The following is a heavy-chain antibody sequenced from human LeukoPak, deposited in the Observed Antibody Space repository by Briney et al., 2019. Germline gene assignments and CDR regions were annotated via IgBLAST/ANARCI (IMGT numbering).Heavy chain of an antibody. V-gene: IGHV4-59*01. D-gene: IGHD3-22*01. Sequence: SETLSLTCTVSGGSIGSYYWSWIRQPPGKGLEWIGYIFYTGSTNYNSSLKSRVTISIDTSENQFSLKLSSVTAADTAVYHCARAGFFYDTSGYNDAFDIWGQGTMVTVSS. CDR1: GGSIGSYY. CDR3: ARAGFFYDTSGYNDAFDI. J-gene: IGHJ3*02. CDR2: IFYTGST.